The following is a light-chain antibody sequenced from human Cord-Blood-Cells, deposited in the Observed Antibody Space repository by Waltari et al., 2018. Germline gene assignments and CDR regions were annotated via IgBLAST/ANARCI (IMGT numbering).Light chain of an antibody. CDR2: DVS. V-gene: IGLV2-14*01. CDR3: SSYTSSSTVV. CDR1: SSDVGGYNY. J-gene: IGLJ2*01. Sequence: SALTQPASVSGSPGQSITISCTGTSSDVGGYNYVSWYQQHPGKAPKLIIYDVSNRPSGVSNRFSGPKSGNTASLTISGLQAEDEADYYCSSYTSSSTVVFGGGTKLTVL.